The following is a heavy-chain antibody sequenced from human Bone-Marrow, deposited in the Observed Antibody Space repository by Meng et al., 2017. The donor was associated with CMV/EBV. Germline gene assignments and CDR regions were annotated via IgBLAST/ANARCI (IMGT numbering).Heavy chain of an antibody. Sequence: SETLSLTCTVSGGSISSRNYYWGWIRQPPGKGLELIGSIHYRGSTYCNPSLKSRVTISVDTSKDQFSLKLSSVTAADAAVDYCAGSSDMTSSLDYWGQGTLVTVSS. V-gene: IGHV4-39*07. CDR1: GGSISSRNYY. CDR3: AGSSDMTSSLDY. J-gene: IGHJ4*02. D-gene: IGHD4-11*01. CDR2: IHYRGST.